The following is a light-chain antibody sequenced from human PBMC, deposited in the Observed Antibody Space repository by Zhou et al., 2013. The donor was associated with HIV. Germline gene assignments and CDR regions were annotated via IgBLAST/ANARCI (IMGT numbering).Light chain of an antibody. CDR3: SAWDDSMNGPV. CDR2: RNN. CDR1: TSNIGSNP. Sequence: QSMLTQPPSASGTPGQWVPISCSGSTSNIGSNPVNWYQQFPGTAPKLLIYRNNRRPSGVPDRFSGSKSDTSASLAISGLQSEDEAIYYCSAWDDSMNGPVFGGGTKLTVL. V-gene: IGLV1-44*01. J-gene: IGLJ2*01.